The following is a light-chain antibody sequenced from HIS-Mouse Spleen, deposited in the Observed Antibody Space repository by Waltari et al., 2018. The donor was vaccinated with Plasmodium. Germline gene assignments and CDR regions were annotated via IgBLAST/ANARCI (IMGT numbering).Light chain of an antibody. Sequence: AIWMTQSPSLLSASTGDRVTISCRISQGISSYLAWYQQKPGKAPELLIYAASTLQSEVPSRFSGSGSGTDFTLTISCLQSEDFATYYCQQYYSFPYTFGQGTKLEIK. J-gene: IGKJ2*01. CDR2: AAS. CDR3: QQYYSFPYT. V-gene: IGKV1D-8*02. CDR1: QGISSY.